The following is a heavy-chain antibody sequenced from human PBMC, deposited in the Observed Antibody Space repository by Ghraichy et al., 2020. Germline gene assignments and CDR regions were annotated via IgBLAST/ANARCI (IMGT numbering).Heavy chain of an antibody. CDR1: GYTFTDYY. V-gene: IGHV1-2*02. CDR3: ARGPSTGGFDY. J-gene: IGHJ4*02. Sequence: ASVKVSCKASGYTFTDYYIHWMRQAPGQGLEWMGWINPNSGGTNCAQKFQGRVTMTRDTSISTAYMELSRLRSDDTAVYYCARGPSTGGFDYWGQGTLVTVSS. CDR2: INPNSGGT. D-gene: IGHD4-11*01.